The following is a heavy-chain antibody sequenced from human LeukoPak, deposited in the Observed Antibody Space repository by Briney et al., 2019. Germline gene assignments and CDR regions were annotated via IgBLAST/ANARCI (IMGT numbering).Heavy chain of an antibody. CDR1: GYTFTGYY. CDR2: INPNSGGT. D-gene: IGHD6-19*01. J-gene: IGHJ3*02. Sequence: ASVKVSCKASGYTFTGYYMHWVRQAPGQGLEWMGWINPNSGGTNYAQKFQGRVTMTRDTSINTAYMELSRLRSDDTAVYYCARDRTRGSGWYTGAFDIWGQGTMVTVSS. CDR3: ARDRTRGSGWYTGAFDI. V-gene: IGHV1-2*02.